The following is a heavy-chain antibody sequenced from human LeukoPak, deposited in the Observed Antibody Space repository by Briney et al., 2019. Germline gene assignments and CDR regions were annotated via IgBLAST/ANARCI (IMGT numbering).Heavy chain of an antibody. D-gene: IGHD2-15*01. CDR2: IYYSGST. J-gene: IGHJ4*02. CDR3: AREGCSGGSCYIN. V-gene: IGHV4-59*01. Sequence: SETLSLTCTVSGGSISSYYWSWIRQPPGKGLEWIGYIYYSGSTNYNPSLKSRVTISVDTSKNQFSLKLSSVTAPDTAVHYCAREGCSGGSCYINWGQGTLVTVSS. CDR1: GGSISSYY.